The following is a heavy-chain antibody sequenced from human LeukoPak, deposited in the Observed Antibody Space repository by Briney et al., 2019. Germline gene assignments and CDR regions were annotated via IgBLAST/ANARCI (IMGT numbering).Heavy chain of an antibody. CDR1: GFTFSSYA. V-gene: IGHV3-23*01. CDR3: AKAQSTAMVTYYYYGMDV. D-gene: IGHD5-18*01. Sequence: PTGGSLRLSCSASGFTFSSYAMSWVRQAPGKGLEWVSFNGAGDGSTQYADPVKGRFTISRDNSKNTLYLQMNSLRAEDTAVYYCAKAQSTAMVTYYYYGMDVWGQGTTVTVSS. CDR2: NGAGDGST. J-gene: IGHJ6*02.